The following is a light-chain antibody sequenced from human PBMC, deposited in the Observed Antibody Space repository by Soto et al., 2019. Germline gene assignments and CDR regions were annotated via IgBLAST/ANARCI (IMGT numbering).Light chain of an antibody. CDR1: QSFNRW. Sequence: DIQMTQSPSTLSASVGDRVTITCRASQSFNRWLAWYQQKPGKAPKLLIYEASNLKSGVPSRFSGSGSATEFTLTISSLQPDDFGTYYCEDYSSLSGLTFGGGTKVDIK. CDR3: EDYSSLSGLT. J-gene: IGKJ4*01. CDR2: EAS. V-gene: IGKV1-5*03.